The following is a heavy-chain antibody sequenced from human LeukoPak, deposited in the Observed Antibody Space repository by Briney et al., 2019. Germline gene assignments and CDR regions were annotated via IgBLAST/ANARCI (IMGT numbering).Heavy chain of an antibody. CDR2: IYYTGST. CDR1: GVSITSYY. V-gene: IGHV4-59*08. Sequence: KPSETLSLTCTVSGVSITSYYWSWVRQPPGRGLEWIGYIYYTGSTNYNPSLKSRVTISMDTSKSQFSLKLSSVTAADTAVYYCARPQHDALDIWGQGTMITVSS. CDR3: ARPQHDALDI. D-gene: IGHD1-1*01. J-gene: IGHJ3*02.